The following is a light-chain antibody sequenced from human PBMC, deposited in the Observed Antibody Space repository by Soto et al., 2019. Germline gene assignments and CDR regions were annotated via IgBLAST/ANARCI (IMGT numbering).Light chain of an antibody. Sequence: DIVMTQSPDSLAVSLGERATINCKSSQSFLYRSNNKNYLAWYQQRPGQPPKLPIYWASIRESGVPDRFSGSGSGTDFTLTISSLQAEDVAVYYCQQYYSTPHTFGQGTKVDIK. V-gene: IGKV4-1*01. CDR2: WAS. J-gene: IGKJ1*01. CDR1: QSFLYRSNNKNY. CDR3: QQYYSTPHT.